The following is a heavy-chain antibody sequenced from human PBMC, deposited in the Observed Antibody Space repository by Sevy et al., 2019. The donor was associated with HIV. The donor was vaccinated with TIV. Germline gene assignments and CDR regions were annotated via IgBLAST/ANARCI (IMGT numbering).Heavy chain of an antibody. CDR3: AREMITFGGVIVIPYYYYGMDV. CDR2: ISYDGSNK. Sequence: GGSLRLSCAASGFTFSSYAMHWVRQAPGKGLEWVAVISYDGSNKYYADSVKGRFTISRDNSKNTLYLQMNSLRAEDTAVYYCAREMITFGGVIVIPYYYYGMDVWGQWTTVTVSS. CDR1: GFTFSSYA. D-gene: IGHD3-16*02. V-gene: IGHV3-30-3*01. J-gene: IGHJ6*02.